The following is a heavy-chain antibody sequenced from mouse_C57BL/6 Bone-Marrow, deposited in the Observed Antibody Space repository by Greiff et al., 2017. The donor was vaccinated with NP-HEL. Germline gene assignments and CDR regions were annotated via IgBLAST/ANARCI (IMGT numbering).Heavy chain of an antibody. J-gene: IGHJ3*01. CDR1: GFTFSDYG. D-gene: IGHD4-1*01. V-gene: IGHV5-17*01. CDR2: ISSGSSTI. Sequence: EVKVVESGGGLVKPGGSLKLSCAASGFTFSDYGMHWVRQAPEKGLEWVAYISSGSSTIYYADTVKGRFTISRDNAKNTLFLQMTSLRSEDTAMYYCARENWDWFAYWGQGTLVTVSA. CDR3: ARENWDWFAY.